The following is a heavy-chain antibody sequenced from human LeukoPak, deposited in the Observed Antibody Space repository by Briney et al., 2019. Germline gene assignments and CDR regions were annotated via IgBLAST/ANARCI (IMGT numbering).Heavy chain of an antibody. V-gene: IGHV4-39*01. CDR3: ASSYYDSSGYNDDAFDI. J-gene: IGHJ3*02. CDR1: GGSISSSSYY. Sequence: SETLSLTCTVSGGSISSSSYYWGWIRQPPGKGLEWIGSIYYTRSTYYNPSLKSRVTISVDTSKNQFSLKLSSVTAADTAVYYCASSYYDSSGYNDDAFDIWGQGTMVTVSS. D-gene: IGHD3-22*01. CDR2: IYYTRST.